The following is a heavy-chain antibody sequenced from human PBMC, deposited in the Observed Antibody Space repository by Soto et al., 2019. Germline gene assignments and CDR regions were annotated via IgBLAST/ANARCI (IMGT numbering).Heavy chain of an antibody. CDR3: ARDLDY. V-gene: IGHV3-30-3*01. J-gene: IGHJ4*02. CDR1: GFTFSSYA. Sequence: QVKLVESRGGVVQPGRSLRLSCAASGFTFSSYAMHWVRQAPGKGLEWVAVISYDGSNKYYADSVKGRFTISRDNSKNTLYLQMNSLRAEDTAVYYCARDLDYWGQGTLVTVSS. CDR2: ISYDGSNK.